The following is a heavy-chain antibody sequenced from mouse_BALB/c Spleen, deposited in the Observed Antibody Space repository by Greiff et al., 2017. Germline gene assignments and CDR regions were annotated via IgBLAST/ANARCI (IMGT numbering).Heavy chain of an antibody. CDR3: ARWGDSSGLFAY. CDR1: GYTFTSYW. D-gene: IGHD3-2*01. Sequence: QVQLQQPGAELVKPGASVKLSCKASGYTFTSYWMHWVKQRPGQGLEWIGEINPSNGRTNYNEKFKSKATLTVDKSSSTAYMQLSSLTSEDSAVYYGARWGDSSGLFAYWGEGTLVTVSA. J-gene: IGHJ3*01. CDR2: INPSNGRT. V-gene: IGHV1S81*02.